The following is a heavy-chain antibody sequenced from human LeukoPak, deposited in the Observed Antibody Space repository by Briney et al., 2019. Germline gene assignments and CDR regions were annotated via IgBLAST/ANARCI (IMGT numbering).Heavy chain of an antibody. Sequence: SETLSLTCAVYGGSFSGYYWSWIRQPPGKGLEWIGEINHSGSTNYNPSLKSRVTISVDTSKNQFSLKLSSVTAADTAVYYCASVRAYYYGMDVWGQGTTVTVSS. CDR2: INHSGST. J-gene: IGHJ6*02. V-gene: IGHV4-34*01. CDR1: GGSFSGYY. CDR3: ASVRAYYYGMDV. D-gene: IGHD3-16*02.